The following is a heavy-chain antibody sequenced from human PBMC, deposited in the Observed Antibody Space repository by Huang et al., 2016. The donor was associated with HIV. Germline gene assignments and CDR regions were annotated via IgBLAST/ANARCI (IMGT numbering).Heavy chain of an antibody. D-gene: IGHD3-3*01. Sequence: EVQLVESGVALVKAGGSLRLSCVASGFFFTNGWMCWVRQVPGKGLEWIGRIKSKENGGAMEYSAYVKDRFTISRDDSKDTLYLQMNNLTAEDTAVYYCVTNIRFLEWWGHFFFDLWGQGTLVAVSS. V-gene: IGHV3-15*02. CDR3: VTNIRFLEWWGHFFFDL. J-gene: IGHJ4*02. CDR2: IKSKENGGAM. CDR1: GFFFTNGW.